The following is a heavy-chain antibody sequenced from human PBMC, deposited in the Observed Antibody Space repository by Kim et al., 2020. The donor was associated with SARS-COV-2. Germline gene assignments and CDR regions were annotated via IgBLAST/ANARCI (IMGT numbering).Heavy chain of an antibody. D-gene: IGHD2-15*01. V-gene: IGHV3-33*06. Sequence: GGSLRLSCAASGFTFSSYGMHWVRQAPGKGLEWVAVIWCDGSNKYYADSVKGRFTISRDNSKNTLYLQMNSLRAEDTAVYYCAKVSDTGYDAFDIWGQGTMVTVSS. CDR1: GFTFSSYG. CDR2: IWCDGSNK. CDR3: AKVSDTGYDAFDI. J-gene: IGHJ3*02.